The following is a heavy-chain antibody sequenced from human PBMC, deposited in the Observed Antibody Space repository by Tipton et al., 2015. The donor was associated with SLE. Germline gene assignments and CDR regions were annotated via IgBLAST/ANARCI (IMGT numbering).Heavy chain of an antibody. CDR2: IYYSGST. V-gene: IGHV4-39*01. J-gene: IGHJ4*02. D-gene: IGHD1-26*01. CDR3: ARRMYSATDEYFDY. CDR1: GYSISSSSYY. Sequence: TLSLTCAVSGYSISSSSYYWGWIRQPPGKGLEWIGSIYYSGSTYYNPSLKSRVTISVDTSKNQFSLKLSSVTAADAAFYYCARRMYSATDEYFDYWGQGTLVTVSS.